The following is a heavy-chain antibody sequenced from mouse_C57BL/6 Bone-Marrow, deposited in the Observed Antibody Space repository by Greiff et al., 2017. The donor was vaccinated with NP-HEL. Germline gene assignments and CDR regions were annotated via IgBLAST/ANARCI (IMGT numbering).Heavy chain of an antibody. J-gene: IGHJ1*03. CDR1: GFSLSTFGMG. V-gene: IGHV8-8*01. CDR3: ARIALYGSSFSYWYFDV. CDR2: IWWDDDK. D-gene: IGHD1-1*01. Sequence: QVTLKESGPGILQPSQTLSLTCSFSGFSLSTFGMGVGWIRQPSGKGLEWLAHIWWDDDKYYTPALKSRPTISKDTSNNHVFLMNANVDTADTATYYCARIALYGSSFSYWYFDVWGTGTTVTVSS.